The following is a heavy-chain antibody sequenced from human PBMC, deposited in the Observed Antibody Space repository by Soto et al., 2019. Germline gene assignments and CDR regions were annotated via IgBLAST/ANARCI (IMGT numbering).Heavy chain of an antibody. Sequence: QVQLQESGPGLVKPSQTLSLTCNVSGGSISSGGYYWNWIRQHPGKGREWIGYIYFSVITYYNPSLKSRVTISVDTSKNQFSLKLSSVTAADTAVYYCARSVTPWGQGTLVTVSS. CDR1: GGSISSGGYY. CDR3: ARSVTP. D-gene: IGHD3-10*01. CDR2: IYFSVIT. V-gene: IGHV4-31*03. J-gene: IGHJ5*02.